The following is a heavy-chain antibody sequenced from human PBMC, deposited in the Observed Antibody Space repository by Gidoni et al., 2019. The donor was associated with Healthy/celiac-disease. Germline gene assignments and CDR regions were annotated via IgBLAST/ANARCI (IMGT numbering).Heavy chain of an antibody. CDR3: ARDVWIAAAGPLYGYYYGMDV. Sequence: EVQLVESGGGLVQPGGSLRLSCAASGFTFSSYWMSRVRQAPGKGLEWVANIKQDGSEKYYVDSVKGRYTISRDNAKNSLYLQMNSLRAEDTAVYYCARDVWIAAAGPLYGYYYGMDVWGQGTTVTVSS. CDR2: IKQDGSEK. CDR1: GFTFSSYW. J-gene: IGHJ6*02. D-gene: IGHD6-13*01. V-gene: IGHV3-7*03.